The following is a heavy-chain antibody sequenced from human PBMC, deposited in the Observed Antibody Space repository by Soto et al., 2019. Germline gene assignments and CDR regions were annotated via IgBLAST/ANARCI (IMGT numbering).Heavy chain of an antibody. CDR2: ISAYNGNT. J-gene: IGHJ4*02. D-gene: IGHD3-3*01. CDR1: GYTFTSYG. CDR3: ARVDPTGDVLRFLEWLSLEIDY. V-gene: IGHV1-18*01. Sequence: ASVKVSCKASGYTFTSYGVSWVRQAPGQGLEWMGWISAYNGNTNYAQKLQGRVTMTTDTSTSTAYMELRSLRSDDTAVYYCARVDPTGDVLRFLEWLSLEIDYWGQGTLVTVSS.